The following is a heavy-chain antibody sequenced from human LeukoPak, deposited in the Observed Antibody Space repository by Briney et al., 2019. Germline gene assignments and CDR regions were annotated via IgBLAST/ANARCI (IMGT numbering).Heavy chain of an antibody. D-gene: IGHD6-13*01. J-gene: IGHJ4*02. CDR1: GGTFSSYA. CDR3: ATASGSSSWYVTREPFDY. CDR2: IIPILGIA. Sequence: ASVKVSCKASGGTFSSYAISWVRQAPGQGLEWMGRIIPILGIANYAQKFQGRVTITADKSTSTAYMELSSLRSEDTAVYYCATASGSSSWYVTREPFDYWGQGTLVTVSS. V-gene: IGHV1-69*04.